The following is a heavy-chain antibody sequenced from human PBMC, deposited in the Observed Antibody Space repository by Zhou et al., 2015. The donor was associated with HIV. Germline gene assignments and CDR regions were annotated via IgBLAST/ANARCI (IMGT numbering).Heavy chain of an antibody. CDR1: GRTLGNYG. Sequence: LVQSGTEVREPGSSVKVSCKASGRTLGNYGISWVRQAPGQGLEWMGGIIPIFGTASYAQKFQGRVTITADKSTNTAYMDLSSLRSEDTAVYYCAREGWGSWYFDLWGRGTLVSVSS. CDR3: AREGWGSWYFDL. V-gene: IGHV1-69*06. D-gene: IGHD7-27*01. CDR2: IIPIFGTA. J-gene: IGHJ2*01.